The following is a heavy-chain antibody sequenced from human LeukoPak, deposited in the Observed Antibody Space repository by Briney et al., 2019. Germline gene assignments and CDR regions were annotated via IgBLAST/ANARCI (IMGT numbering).Heavy chain of an antibody. Sequence: PAGSLRLSCAASGFTINSYALSWVRQAPGQGLEGVSGISGSGGSTYHAQSVKGRFTNYRDNSQNPLYVQLDSLRADDTAVFYCAKGHYGSARELRLDVFEIWGQGTKVTVSS. CDR3: AKGHYGSARELRLDVFEI. J-gene: IGHJ3*02. CDR1: GFTINSYA. CDR2: ISGSGGST. D-gene: IGHD3-10*01. V-gene: IGHV3-23*01.